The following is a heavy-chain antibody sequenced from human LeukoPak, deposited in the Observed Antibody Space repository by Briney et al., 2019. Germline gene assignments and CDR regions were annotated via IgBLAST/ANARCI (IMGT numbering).Heavy chain of an antibody. Sequence: ASVKVSCKASGYTFTGYYMHWVRRAPGQGLEGMGWINPNSGDTNYAQKFQGRVTMTRDTSISTVYMEVNGLRSDDTAVYYCATGGYYYGMDVWGQGTTVTVSS. CDR2: INPNSGDT. CDR3: ATGGYYYGMDV. J-gene: IGHJ6*02. CDR1: GYTFTGYY. V-gene: IGHV1-2*02.